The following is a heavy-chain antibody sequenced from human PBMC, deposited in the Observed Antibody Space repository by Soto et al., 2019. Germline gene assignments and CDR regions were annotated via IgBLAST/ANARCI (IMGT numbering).Heavy chain of an antibody. D-gene: IGHD2-2*01. CDR1: GFTFSIYA. CDR3: AKDLRSCSSTICSA. J-gene: IGHJ5*02. Sequence: XASLLLSCAASGFTFSIYAMSGVRQAPGKGLEWVSTISGSGVSTYYADSVKGRFTISRDNSKNTLSLQMNSLRAEDTAVYYCAKDLRSCSSTICSAWGPGTLVTVSS. V-gene: IGHV3-23*01. CDR2: ISGSGVST.